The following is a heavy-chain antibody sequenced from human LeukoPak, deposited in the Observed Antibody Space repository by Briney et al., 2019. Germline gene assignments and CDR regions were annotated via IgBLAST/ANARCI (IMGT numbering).Heavy chain of an antibody. CDR3: ARDGGDKLLPY. Sequence: ASVTVSCTASGGTFSSYAISWVRQAPGQGLEWMGGIIPIFGTANYAQKFQGRVTITADESTSTAYMELSSLRSEDTAVYYCARDGGDKLLPYWGQGTLVTVSS. D-gene: IGHD2-21*01. J-gene: IGHJ4*02. CDR1: GGTFSSYA. CDR2: IIPIFGTA. V-gene: IGHV1-69*13.